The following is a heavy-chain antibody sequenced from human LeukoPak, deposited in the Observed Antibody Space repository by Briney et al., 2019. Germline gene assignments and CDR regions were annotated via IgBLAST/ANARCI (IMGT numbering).Heavy chain of an antibody. CDR3: AHITYCSSTSCFDY. Sequence: SGPTLVKPTQTLTLTCTFSGFSLSTSGVGVGWIRQPPGKALEWLALIYWNDDKRYSPSLKSRLTITKDTSKNQVVLTMTNMDPVDTATYYCAHITYCSSTSCFDYWGQGTLVTVSS. J-gene: IGHJ4*02. V-gene: IGHV2-5*01. CDR2: IYWNDDK. D-gene: IGHD2-2*01. CDR1: GFSLSTSGVG.